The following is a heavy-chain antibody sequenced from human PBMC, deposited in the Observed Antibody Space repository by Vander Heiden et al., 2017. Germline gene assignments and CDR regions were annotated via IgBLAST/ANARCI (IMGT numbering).Heavy chain of an antibody. CDR2: MNPANGNT. J-gene: IGHJ3*02. CDR1: GYTFTTYD. CDR3: ARAGSGWYSDALDI. Sequence: QVQLVQSGAEVKKPGASVKVSCKASGYTFTTYDINWVRQAPGQGLEWMGWMNPANGNTGYAQTFQGRVTMTRSTSINTAYMELTSLRSDDTAVYYCARAGSGWYSDALDIWGQGTLVTVSS. D-gene: IGHD6-19*01. V-gene: IGHV1-8*01.